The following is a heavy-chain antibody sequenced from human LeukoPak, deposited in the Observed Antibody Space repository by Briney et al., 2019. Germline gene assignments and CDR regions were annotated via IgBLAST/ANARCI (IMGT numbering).Heavy chain of an antibody. D-gene: IGHD2-2*01. CDR3: ARHLGVVPAAMSPYFDY. CDR1: GGSISSYY. V-gene: IGHV4-59*08. Sequence: SETLSLTCTVSGGSISSYYWSWIRQPPGKGLEWIGYIYYSGSTNYNPSLKSRVTISVDTSKNQFSLKLSSVTAADTAVYYCARHLGVVPAAMSPYFDYWGQGTLVTASS. J-gene: IGHJ4*02. CDR2: IYYSGST.